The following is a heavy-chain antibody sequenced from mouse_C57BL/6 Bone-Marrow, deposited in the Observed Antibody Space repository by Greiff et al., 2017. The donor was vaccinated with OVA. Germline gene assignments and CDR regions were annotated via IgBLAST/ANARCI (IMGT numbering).Heavy chain of an antibody. CDR3: TTITTVVAPHWYFDV. D-gene: IGHD1-1*01. CDR1: GFNIKDDY. V-gene: IGHV14-4*01. Sequence: VKLQQSGAELVRPGASVKLSCTASGFNIKDDYMHWVKQRPEQGLEWIGWIDPENGDTEYASKFQGKATITADTSSNTAYLQLSSLTSEDTAVYYCTTITTVVAPHWYFDVWGTGTTVTVSS. CDR2: IDPENGDT. J-gene: IGHJ1*03.